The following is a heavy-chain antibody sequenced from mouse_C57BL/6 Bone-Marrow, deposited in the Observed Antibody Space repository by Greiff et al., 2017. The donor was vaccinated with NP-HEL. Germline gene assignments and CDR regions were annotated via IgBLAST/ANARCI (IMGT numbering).Heavy chain of an antibody. CDR2: INPNYGTT. Sequence: VQLQQSGPELVKPGASVKISCKASGYSFTDYNMNWVKQSNGKSLEWIGVINPNYGTTSYIQKFKGKATLTVDQSSSTAYMQLNSLTSEASAVYYCARSGNYDYAMDCWGHGTSVTVSS. J-gene: IGHJ4*01. D-gene: IGHD2-1*01. V-gene: IGHV1-39*01. CDR1: GYSFTDYN. CDR3: ARSGNYDYAMDC.